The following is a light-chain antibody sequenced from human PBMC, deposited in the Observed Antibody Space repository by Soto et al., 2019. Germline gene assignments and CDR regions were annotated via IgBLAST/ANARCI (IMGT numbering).Light chain of an antibody. CDR1: QDIAKF. J-gene: IGKJ4*01. V-gene: IGKV1-27*01. Sequence: DIQMTQSPSSLSASVGDRVTITGRASQDIAKFLAWYQQKPGKVPKLLIYAASTLQSGVPSRFSGSGSGTDFSLTITGLQPEDVATYYCQMCDSAHALTFGGGTKIEIK. CDR2: AAS. CDR3: QMCDSAHALT.